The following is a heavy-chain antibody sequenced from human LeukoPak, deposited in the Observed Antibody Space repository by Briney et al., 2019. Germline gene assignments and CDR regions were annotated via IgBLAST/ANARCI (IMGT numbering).Heavy chain of an antibody. D-gene: IGHD3-10*01. V-gene: IGHV1-2*02. CDR2: INPNSGDT. CDR1: GYTFTAYY. J-gene: IGHJ4*02. CDR3: ARDIGSGSYY. Sequence: GASVMVSCKASGYTFTAYYIHWVRQAPGQGLEWMGWINPNSGDTNYAQKFQGRVTMTRDTSINTAYMELSRLRSDDTAVYYCARDIGSGSYYWGQGTLVTVSS.